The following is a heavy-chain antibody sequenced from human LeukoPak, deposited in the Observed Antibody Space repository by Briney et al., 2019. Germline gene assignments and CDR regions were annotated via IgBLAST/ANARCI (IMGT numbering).Heavy chain of an antibody. V-gene: IGHV4-59*01. CDR3: ARVQAYGGKGYFDY. J-gene: IGHJ4*02. Sequence: PSETLSLTCTVSGGSISSYYWSWIRQPPGKGLECIGYIYYSGSTNYNPSLKSRVAISVDTSKNQFSLKLSSVTAADTAVYYCARVQAYGGKGYFDYWGQGTLVTVSS. CDR2: IYYSGST. D-gene: IGHD4-23*01. CDR1: GGSISSYY.